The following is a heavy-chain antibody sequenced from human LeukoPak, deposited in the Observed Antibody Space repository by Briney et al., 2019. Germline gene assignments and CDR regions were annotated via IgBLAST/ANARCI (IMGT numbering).Heavy chain of an antibody. CDR3: ARTSVVVVPANWFDP. CDR2: IIPIFGTA. CDR1: GGTFSSYA. Sequence: SVKVSCKASGGTFSSYAISWVRQAPGQGLEWMGGIIPIFGTANYAQKFQGRVTITTDESTSTAYMELSSLRSEDTAVYYCARTSVVVVPANWFDPWGQGTLVTVSS. V-gene: IGHV1-69*05. D-gene: IGHD2-2*01. J-gene: IGHJ5*02.